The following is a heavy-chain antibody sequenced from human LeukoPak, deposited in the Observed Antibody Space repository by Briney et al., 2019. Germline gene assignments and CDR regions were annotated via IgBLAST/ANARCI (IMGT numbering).Heavy chain of an antibody. CDR1: GFTFDDYA. D-gene: IGHD6-19*01. CDR2: ISWNSGSI. CDR3: AKDIGYSSGCFDY. V-gene: IGHV3-9*01. J-gene: IGHJ4*02. Sequence: PGGSLRLSCAASGFTFDDYAMHWVRQAPGKGLEWVSGISWNSGSIGYADSVKGRFTISRDNAKNSLYLQMNSLRAEDTALYYCAKDIGYSSGCFDYWGQGTLVTVSS.